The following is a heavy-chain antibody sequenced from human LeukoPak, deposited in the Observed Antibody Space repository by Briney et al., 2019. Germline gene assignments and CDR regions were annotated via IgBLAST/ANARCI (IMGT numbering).Heavy chain of an antibody. J-gene: IGHJ4*02. D-gene: IGHD2-21*01. V-gene: IGHV3-33*01. Sequence: GGSLRLSCAASGFTFSSYGMHWVRQAPGKGLERVAVIWYDGSNKYYADSVKGRFTISRDNSKNTLYLQMNSLRAEDTAVYYCARAVAQGGVDYWGQGTLVTVSS. CDR3: ARAVAQGGVDY. CDR2: IWYDGSNK. CDR1: GFTFSSYG.